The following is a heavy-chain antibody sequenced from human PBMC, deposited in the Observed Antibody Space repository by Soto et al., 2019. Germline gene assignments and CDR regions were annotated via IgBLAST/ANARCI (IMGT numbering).Heavy chain of an antibody. CDR1: GFTFSSYW. Sequence: PGGSLRLSCTASGFTFSSYWMHWVRQTPGEGLVWVSRTNVDGSDTDYAESVKGRFTISRDNAKNTLYLHMNSLRAEDTAVYYCARGRSGGSDYWGQGTLVTVSS. CDR2: TNVDGSDT. J-gene: IGHJ4*02. V-gene: IGHV3-74*01. D-gene: IGHD1-26*01. CDR3: ARGRSGGSDY.